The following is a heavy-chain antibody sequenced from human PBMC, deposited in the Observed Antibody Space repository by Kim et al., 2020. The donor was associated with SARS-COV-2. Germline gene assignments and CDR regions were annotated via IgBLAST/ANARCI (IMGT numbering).Heavy chain of an antibody. CDR3: ARRYCSGGSCYYEDWYFD. J-gene: IGHJ2*01. V-gene: IGHV4-59*13. D-gene: IGHD2-15*01. CDR2: IYYSGST. CDR1: GGSISSYY. Sequence: SETLSLTCTVSGGSISSYYWSWIRQPPGKGLEWIGYIYYSGSTNYNPSLKSRVTISVDTSKNQFSLKLSSVTTADTAVYYCARRYCSGGSCYYEDWYFD.